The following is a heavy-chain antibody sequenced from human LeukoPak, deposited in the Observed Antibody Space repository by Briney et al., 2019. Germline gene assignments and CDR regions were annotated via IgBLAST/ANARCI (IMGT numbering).Heavy chain of an antibody. CDR2: ISYDGSNK. J-gene: IGHJ4*02. D-gene: IGHD3-10*01. CDR3: ARDTTWFGELDY. CDR1: GFTFSSYA. Sequence: GGSLRPSCAASGFTFSSYAMHWVRQAPGEGLEWVAVISYDGSNKYYADSVKGRFTISRDNSKNTLYLQMDSLRAEDTAVYYCARDTTWFGELDYWGQGTLVTVSS. V-gene: IGHV3-30*04.